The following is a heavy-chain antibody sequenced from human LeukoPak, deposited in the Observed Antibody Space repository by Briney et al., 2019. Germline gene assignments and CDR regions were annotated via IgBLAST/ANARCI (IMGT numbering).Heavy chain of an antibody. CDR1: GFTFSSYS. CDR2: ISSRSSYI. D-gene: IGHD3-10*01. J-gene: IGHJ4*02. CDR3: ARDGGESQLWFGEPAVYYFDY. Sequence: KAGGSLRLSCAASGFTFSSYSMNWVRQAPGKGLEWVSSISSRSSYIYYADSVKGRFTISRDNAKNSLYLQMNSLRAEDTAVYYCARDGGESQLWFGEPAVYYFDYWGQGTLVTVSS. V-gene: IGHV3-21*01.